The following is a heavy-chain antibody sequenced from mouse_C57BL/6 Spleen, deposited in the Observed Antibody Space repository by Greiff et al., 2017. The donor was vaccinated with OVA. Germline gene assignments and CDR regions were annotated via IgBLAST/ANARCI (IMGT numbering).Heavy chain of an antibody. D-gene: IGHD2-2*01. CDR3: ARDYGYDGDY. V-gene: IGHV1-4*01. J-gene: IGHJ2*01. CDR1: GYTFTSYT. CDR2: INPSSGYT. Sequence: VQGVESGAELARPGASVKMSCKASGYTFTSYTMHWVKQRPGQGLEWIGYINPSSGYTKYNQKFKDKATLTADKSSSTAYMQLSSLTSEDSAVYYCARDYGYDGDYWGQGTTLTVSS.